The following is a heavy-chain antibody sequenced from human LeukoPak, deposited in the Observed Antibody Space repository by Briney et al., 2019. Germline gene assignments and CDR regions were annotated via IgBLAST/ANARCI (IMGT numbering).Heavy chain of an antibody. Sequence: SETLSLTCTVSGGSISSSSYYWGWIRQPPGKGLEWIGSIYYSGSTYYNPSLKSRVTISVDTSKNQFSLKLSSVTAADTAVYYCQWWLFGAFDIRGQGTMVTVSS. CDR3: QWWLFGAFDI. CDR2: IYYSGST. CDR1: GGSISSSSYY. J-gene: IGHJ3*02. V-gene: IGHV4-39*01. D-gene: IGHD3-22*01.